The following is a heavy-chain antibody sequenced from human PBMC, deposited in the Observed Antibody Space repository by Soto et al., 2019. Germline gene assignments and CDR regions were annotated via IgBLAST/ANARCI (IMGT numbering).Heavy chain of an antibody. CDR2: FDPEDGET. CDR1: GYTLTELS. CDR3: ATDRGGATRRFGAFDI. V-gene: IGHV1-24*01. Sequence: GASVKVSCKVSGYTLTELSMHWVRQAPGKGLEWMGGFDPEDGETIYAQKFQGRVTMTEDTSTDTAYMELSSLRSEDTAVYYCATDRGGATRRFGAFDIWGQGTMVTVSS. J-gene: IGHJ3*02. D-gene: IGHD1-26*01.